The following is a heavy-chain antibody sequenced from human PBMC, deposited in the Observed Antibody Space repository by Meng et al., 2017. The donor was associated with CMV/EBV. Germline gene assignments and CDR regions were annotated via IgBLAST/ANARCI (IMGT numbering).Heavy chain of an antibody. CDR2: IYYSGST. V-gene: IGHV4-30-4*08. CDR1: GGSISSGDYY. J-gene: IGHJ4*02. Sequence: QVQLQESGPGLVKPSQXLSLTCPVSGGSISSGDYYWSWIRQPPGKGLEWIGYIYYSGSTYYNPSLKSRVTISVDTSKNQFSLKLSSVTAADTAVYYCARDLGGGGVIGYWGQGTLVTVAS. D-gene: IGHD3-16*01. CDR3: ARDLGGGGVIGY.